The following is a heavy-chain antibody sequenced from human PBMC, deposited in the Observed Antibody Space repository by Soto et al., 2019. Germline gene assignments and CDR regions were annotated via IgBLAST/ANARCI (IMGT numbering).Heavy chain of an antibody. V-gene: IGHV6-1*01. D-gene: IGHD1-26*01. Sequence: PSQTLSLTCAISGYRVSSNSSAWNWIRQSPSRGLEWMRRTYYRSKGYKEYTVSVKSRITINPDTSKNQFSLQLYSLTPEDMSVYYCASAGQWWELLGDWAFDIWGQGTMVTVSS. CDR2: TYYRSKGYK. CDR1: GYRVSSNSSA. CDR3: ASAGQWWELLGDWAFDI. J-gene: IGHJ3*02.